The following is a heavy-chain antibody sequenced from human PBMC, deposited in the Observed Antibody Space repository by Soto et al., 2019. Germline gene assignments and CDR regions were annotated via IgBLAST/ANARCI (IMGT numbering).Heavy chain of an antibody. Sequence: PGGSLRLSCAASGFTFSYYWMSWVRQAPGKGLEWVANIRQDGSEKYYVDSVKGRFTISRDNAKNSLYLQMNSLRAEDTAVYYCARDQLLLSYYGLDVWGQGTPVTVSS. D-gene: IGHD2-21*01. V-gene: IGHV3-7*01. CDR2: IRQDGSEK. J-gene: IGHJ6*02. CDR1: GFTFSYYW. CDR3: ARDQLLLSYYGLDV.